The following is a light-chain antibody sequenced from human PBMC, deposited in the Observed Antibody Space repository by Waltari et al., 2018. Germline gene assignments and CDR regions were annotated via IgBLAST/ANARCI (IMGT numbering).Light chain of an antibody. CDR2: GAS. V-gene: IGKV3-15*01. CDR3: KQYNDWPPT. CDR1: KTGCSN. Sequence: EIVMPQSQGTLSVSPGDRAPLSCSASKTGCSNLAWYQQKPAQAPRLLISGASTRAPGIPARFSGSGSGTEFTLTISSLQSEDSAIFYCKQYNDWPPTFGQGTKVEIK. J-gene: IGKJ1*01.